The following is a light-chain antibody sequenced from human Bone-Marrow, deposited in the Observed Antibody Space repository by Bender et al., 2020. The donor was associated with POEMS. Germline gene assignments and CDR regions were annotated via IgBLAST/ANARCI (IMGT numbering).Light chain of an antibody. CDR3: SSYTSTSTLL. CDR1: SSNVGRYNL. J-gene: IGLJ2*01. V-gene: IGLV2-14*02. Sequence: QSALTQPASVSGSPGQSITISCTGTSSNVGRYNLVSWYHQHPGKAPKLIIYEVDKRASGVSNRFSGSKSGNTASLTVSGLQAEDEADYYCSSYTSTSTLLFGGGTKLTVL. CDR2: EVD.